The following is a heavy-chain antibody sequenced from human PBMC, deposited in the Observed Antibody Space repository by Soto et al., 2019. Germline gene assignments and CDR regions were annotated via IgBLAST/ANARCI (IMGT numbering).Heavy chain of an antibody. CDR2: IYYSGST. D-gene: IGHD1-26*01. V-gene: IGHV4-31*03. Sequence: QVQLQESGPGLVKPSQTLSLTCTVSGGSISSGGYYWSWIRQHPGKGLEWIGYIYYSGSTYYNPSLKRRVTISVDTSKNQFSLKLSAVTAADTAVYYCASGTEVSPSWDVWGQGTTVTVSS. CDR3: ASGTEVSPSWDV. J-gene: IGHJ6*02. CDR1: GGSISSGGYY.